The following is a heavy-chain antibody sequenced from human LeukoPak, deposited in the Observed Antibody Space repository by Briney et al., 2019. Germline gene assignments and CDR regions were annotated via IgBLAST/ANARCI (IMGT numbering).Heavy chain of an antibody. CDR2: ISAYNGNT. CDR3: ARGQNYYDSSGYGNWFDP. CDR1: GYTFTSYG. Sequence: GASVKVSCKASGYTFTSYGISWVRQAPGQGLEWMGWISAYNGNTNYAQKLQGRVTMTTDTSTSTAYMELRSLRSDDTAVYYCARGQNYYDSSGYGNWFDPWGQGTLVTVSS. V-gene: IGHV1-18*04. D-gene: IGHD3-22*01. J-gene: IGHJ5*02.